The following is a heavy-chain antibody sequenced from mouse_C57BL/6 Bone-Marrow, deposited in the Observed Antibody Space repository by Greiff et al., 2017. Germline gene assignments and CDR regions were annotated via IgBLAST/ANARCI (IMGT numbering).Heavy chain of an antibody. CDR1: GFTFSDAW. Sequence: EVMLVESGGGLVQPGGSMKLSCAASGFTFSDAWMDWVRQSPGKGLEWVADISNKTNNPATYYAESVKGRFTISRDDSKSSVYLQMNSLRAEDTDMYDCTRTVGAPFAYWGQGTLVTVAA. D-gene: IGHD1-1*01. CDR2: ISNKTNNPAT. CDR3: TRTVGAPFAY. J-gene: IGHJ3*01. V-gene: IGHV6-6*01.